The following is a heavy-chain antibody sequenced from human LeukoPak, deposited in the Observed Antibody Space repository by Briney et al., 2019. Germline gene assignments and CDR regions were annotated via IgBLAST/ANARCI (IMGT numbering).Heavy chain of an antibody. V-gene: IGHV4-39*07. D-gene: IGHD1-26*01. CDR3: ARDPAPLSLGASYFDY. CDR1: GGSISSSSYH. Sequence: PSETLSLTCTVSGGSISSSSYHWGWIRQPPGKGLEWIGSIYYSGSTYYNPSLKSRVTISVDTSKNQFSLKLSSVTAADTAVYYCARDPAPLSLGASYFDYWGQGTLVTVSS. CDR2: IYYSGST. J-gene: IGHJ4*02.